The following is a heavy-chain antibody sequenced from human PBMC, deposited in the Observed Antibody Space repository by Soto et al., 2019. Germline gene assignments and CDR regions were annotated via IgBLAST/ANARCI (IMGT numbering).Heavy chain of an antibody. Sequence: QVQLVQSGAEVRQPASSVKVSCKTSGGTFSRYAISGVRQAPGQGLEWMGGIVPIVDTSTYAQKFQGRVTITADESTSTVYMELSSLRSNDTAVYYCVRVVAIPGYPDNWGQGTLVTVSS. CDR3: VRVVAIPGYPDN. V-gene: IGHV1-69*12. CDR1: GGTFSRYA. D-gene: IGHD5-12*01. J-gene: IGHJ4*02. CDR2: IVPIVDTS.